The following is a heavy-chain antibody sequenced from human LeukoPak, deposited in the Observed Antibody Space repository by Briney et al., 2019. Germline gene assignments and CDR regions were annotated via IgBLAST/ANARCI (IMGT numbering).Heavy chain of an antibody. D-gene: IGHD4-11*01. CDR1: GYGFSDVY. CDR2: INPHSGAT. Sequence: ASVKVSCKASGYGFSDVYFNWVRRAPGQGLEWMGWINPHSGATNYAQRFQGRVSMDASFDTAYMELSRLTSDDTAVYYCATSPTVTHTRDPWGQGTLVTVSS. V-gene: IGHV1-2*02. CDR3: ATSPTVTHTRDP. J-gene: IGHJ5*02.